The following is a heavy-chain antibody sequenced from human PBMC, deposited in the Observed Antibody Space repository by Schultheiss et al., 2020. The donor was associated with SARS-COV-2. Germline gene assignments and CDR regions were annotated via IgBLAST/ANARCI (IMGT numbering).Heavy chain of an antibody. J-gene: IGHJ6*02. D-gene: IGHD1-7*01. Sequence: SCAASGFTFSSYEMNWVRQAPGKGLEWVSYICSSGSTIYYADSVKGRFTISRDNAKNSLYLQMNSLRAEDTAVYYCARVRRNLRLYYYGMDVWGQGTTVTVSS. CDR2: ICSSGSTI. V-gene: IGHV3-48*03. CDR3: ARVRRNLRLYYYGMDV. CDR1: GFTFSSYE.